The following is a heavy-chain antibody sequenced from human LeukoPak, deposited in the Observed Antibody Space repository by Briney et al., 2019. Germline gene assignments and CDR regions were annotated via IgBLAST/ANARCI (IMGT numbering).Heavy chain of an antibody. D-gene: IGHD3-22*01. Sequence: SETLSHTRAVSGGSISSGDYYWSWIRQPPGKGLEWIGYIYYSGSTYYNPSLKSRVTIPVDRSKNQFSLKLNSVTAADTAVYYCARDSGYNYDSSGSYVGYWGQGTLVTVSS. V-gene: IGHV4-30-4*01. CDR3: ARDSGYNYDSSGSYVGY. CDR1: GGSISSGDYY. CDR2: IYYSGST. J-gene: IGHJ4*02.